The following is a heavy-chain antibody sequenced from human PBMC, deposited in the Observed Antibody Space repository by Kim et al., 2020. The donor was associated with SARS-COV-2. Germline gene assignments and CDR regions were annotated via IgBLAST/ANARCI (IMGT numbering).Heavy chain of an antibody. D-gene: IGHD3-3*01. CDR3: AKDQGITIFGVVTPGGYYGMHF. Sequence: GGSLRLSCAASGFTFSSYVMSWVRQAPGKGLEWVSAISGSGGSTYYADSVKGRFTISRDNSKNTLYLQMNSLRAEDTAVYYCAKDQGITIFGVVTPGGYYGMHFLGQGTTVTVSS. J-gene: IGHJ6*02. V-gene: IGHV3-23*01. CDR1: GFTFSSYV. CDR2: ISGSGGST.